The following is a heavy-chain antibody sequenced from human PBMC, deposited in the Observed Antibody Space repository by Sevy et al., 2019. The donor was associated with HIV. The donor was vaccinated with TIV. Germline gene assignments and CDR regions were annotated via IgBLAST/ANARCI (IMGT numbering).Heavy chain of an antibody. Sequence: GGSLRLSCAASGFTFSSYSMNWVHQAPGKGLEWVSSISSSSSYIYYADSVKGRFTISRDNAKNSLYLQMNSLRAEDTAVYYCARDAGYDFWSSYNYYMDVWGKGTTVTVS. CDR3: ARDAGYDFWSSYNYYMDV. J-gene: IGHJ6*03. CDR2: ISSSSSYI. V-gene: IGHV3-21*01. CDR1: GFTFSSYS. D-gene: IGHD3-3*01.